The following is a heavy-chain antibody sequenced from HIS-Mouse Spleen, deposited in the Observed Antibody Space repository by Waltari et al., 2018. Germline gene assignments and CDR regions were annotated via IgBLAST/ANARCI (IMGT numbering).Heavy chain of an antibody. CDR3: AVGAYQPDAFDI. CDR1: GGSISSSSYY. V-gene: IGHV4-39*01. CDR2: IYYSGST. D-gene: IGHD2-15*01. J-gene: IGHJ3*02. Sequence: QLQLQESGPGLVKPSETLSLTCTVSGGSISSSSYYWGWIRQPPGKGLEWIGSIYYSGSTYYNPSLKSRVTISVDTSKNQFSLKLSSVTAADTAVYYCAVGAYQPDAFDIWGQGTMVTVSS.